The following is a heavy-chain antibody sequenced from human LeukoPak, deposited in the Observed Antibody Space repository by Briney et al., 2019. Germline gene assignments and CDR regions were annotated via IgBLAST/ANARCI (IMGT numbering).Heavy chain of an antibody. CDR1: GFTFSNYW. J-gene: IGHJ4*02. CDR3: ARVPDSTGWYLDY. CDR2: IKQDGSEK. Sequence: PGGTLRLSCAASGFTFSNYWMTWVRQAPGKGLEWVAKIKQDGSEKYYVDSVKGRFTISRDNSKNTLYLQMNNLRAEDTAVYYCARVPDSTGWYLDYWGQGTLATVSS. V-gene: IGHV3-7*03. D-gene: IGHD6-19*01.